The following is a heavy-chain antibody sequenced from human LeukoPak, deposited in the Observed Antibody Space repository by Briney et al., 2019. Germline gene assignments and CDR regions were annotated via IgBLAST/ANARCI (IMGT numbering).Heavy chain of an antibody. J-gene: IGHJ4*02. CDR2: ISYDGSNK. V-gene: IGHV3-30*03. Sequence: GGSLRLSCAASGFTFSDFYMNWIRQAPGKGLEWVAVISYDGSNKYYADSVKGRFTISRDNSKSTLYLQMNSLRGEDTAVYYCARAVDYWGQGTLVTVSS. CDR3: ARAVDY. CDR1: GFTFSDFY.